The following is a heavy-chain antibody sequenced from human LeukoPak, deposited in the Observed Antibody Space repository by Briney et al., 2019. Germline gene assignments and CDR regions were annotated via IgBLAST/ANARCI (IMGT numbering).Heavy chain of an antibody. CDR3: ARLAGSSGWFHIDY. CDR1: GGSISNTNW. V-gene: IGHV4-4*02. CDR2: VNLQGST. Sequence: SETLSLTCGVSGGSISNTNWWTWVRQPPGKGLEWIGEVNLQGSTNYNPSLKSRVAISVDKSENHISLKLTSVTAADTAVYYCARLAGSSGWFHIDYWGQGTLVTVS. D-gene: IGHD6-19*01. J-gene: IGHJ4*02.